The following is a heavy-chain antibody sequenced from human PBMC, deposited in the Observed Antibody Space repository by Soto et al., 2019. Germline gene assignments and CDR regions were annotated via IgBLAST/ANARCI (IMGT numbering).Heavy chain of an antibody. CDR1: GFTFSHAW. CDR2: IKSKTDGGTT. CDR3: TTYICSGGSCYDPSKVPLRHDYYYYMDV. V-gene: IGHV3-15*01. J-gene: IGHJ6*03. Sequence: PGGSLRLSCAASGFTFSHAWMSWVRQAPGKGLEWVGRIKSKTDGGTTDYAAPVKGRFTISRDGSKNTLYLQMNSLKTEDTAVYYCTTYICSGGSCYDPSKVPLRHDYYYYMDVWGKGTTVTVSS. D-gene: IGHD2-15*01.